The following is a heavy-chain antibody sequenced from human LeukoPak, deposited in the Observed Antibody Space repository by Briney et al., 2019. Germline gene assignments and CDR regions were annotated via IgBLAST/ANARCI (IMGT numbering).Heavy chain of an antibody. CDR1: GGSISSYY. J-gene: IGHJ4*02. Sequence: PSETLSLTCTVSGGSISSYYWSWIRQPAGKGLEWIGRIYTSGSTNYNPSLKSRVTMSVDTSKNQFSLKLSSVTAADTAVYYCASDKGYSSSRNQPSKIDYWGQGTLVTVSS. CDR3: ASDKGYSSSRNQPSKIDY. CDR2: IYTSGST. V-gene: IGHV4-4*07. D-gene: IGHD6-13*01.